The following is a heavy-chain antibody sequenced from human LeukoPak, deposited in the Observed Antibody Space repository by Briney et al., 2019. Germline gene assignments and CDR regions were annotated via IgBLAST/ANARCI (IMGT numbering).Heavy chain of an antibody. CDR3: SRGKKTYDRSPYYY. CDR2: ISAYNGNT. Sequence: ASVKVSCKASGYTFTSYGISWVRQAPGQGLEWMGWISAYNGNTYYAQNVQGRVTMTTDTSTSTAYMELRSLRFDDTAVYYCSRGKKTYDRSPYYYWGQGTLVTVSS. CDR1: GYTFTSYG. J-gene: IGHJ4*02. D-gene: IGHD3-22*01. V-gene: IGHV1-18*01.